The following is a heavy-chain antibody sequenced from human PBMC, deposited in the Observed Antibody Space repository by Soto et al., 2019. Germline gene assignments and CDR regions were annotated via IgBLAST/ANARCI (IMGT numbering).Heavy chain of an antibody. V-gene: IGHV1-69*06. Sequence: SVKVSCKXSGGTFSSYAISWVRQAPGQGLEWMGGIIPIFGTANYAQKFQGRVTITADKSTSTAYMELSSLRSEDTAVYYCARGKVDTAMIGLAYYYYYGMDVWGQGTTVTVSS. CDR2: IIPIFGTA. D-gene: IGHD5-18*01. CDR1: GGTFSSYA. J-gene: IGHJ6*02. CDR3: ARGKVDTAMIGLAYYYYYGMDV.